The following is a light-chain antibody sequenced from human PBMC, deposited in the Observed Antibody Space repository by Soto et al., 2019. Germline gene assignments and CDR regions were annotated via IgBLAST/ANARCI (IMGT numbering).Light chain of an antibody. CDR3: QQYNNWPFPSWT. CDR2: DAS. CDR1: QSVSSY. Sequence: EIVLTQSPATLSLSPGERATLSCRASQSVSSYLAWYQQKPGQAPRLLIYDASSRATGIPARFSGSGSGTDFTLTISSLEPEDFAVYYCQQYNNWPFPSWTFGQGTKVEIK. V-gene: IGKV3-11*01. J-gene: IGKJ1*01.